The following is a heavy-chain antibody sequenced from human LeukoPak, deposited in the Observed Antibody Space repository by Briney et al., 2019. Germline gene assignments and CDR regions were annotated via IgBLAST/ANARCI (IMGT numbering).Heavy chain of an antibody. CDR1: GFTFNNYA. Sequence: PGGSLRLSCAASGFTFNNYAMTWVRQAPGKGLEWVSAISGGGGSTYYADSVKARFTISRDNSKSTLYLQMNSLRAEDTAVYYCAKHSTTSSNWFDPWGQGTLVTASS. J-gene: IGHJ5*02. CDR3: AKHSTTSSNWFDP. CDR2: ISGGGGST. D-gene: IGHD2/OR15-2a*01. V-gene: IGHV3-23*01.